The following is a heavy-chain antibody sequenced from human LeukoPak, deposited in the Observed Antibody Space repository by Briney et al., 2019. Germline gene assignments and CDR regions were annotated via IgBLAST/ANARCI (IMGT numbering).Heavy chain of an antibody. D-gene: IGHD5-12*01. V-gene: IGHV1-2*02. CDR2: INLNSGGT. Sequence: ASVKVSCKASGYTFTGYYMHWVRQAPGQGLEWMGWINLNSGGTNYAQKFQGRVTMTRDTSISTAYMELSRLRSDDTAVYYCARDLEMATIRSPTDYWGQGTLVTVSS. J-gene: IGHJ4*02. CDR1: GYTFTGYY. CDR3: ARDLEMATIRSPTDY.